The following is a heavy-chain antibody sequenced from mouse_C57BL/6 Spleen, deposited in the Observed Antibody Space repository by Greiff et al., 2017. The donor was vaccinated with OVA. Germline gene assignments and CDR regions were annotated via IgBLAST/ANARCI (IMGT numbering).Heavy chain of an antibody. D-gene: IGHD1-1*01. CDR1: GYTFTSYW. V-gene: IGHV1-55*01. CDR3: ALYGSSPDWYFDV. J-gene: IGHJ1*03. Sequence: QVQLQQSGAELVKPGASVKMSCKASGYTFTSYWITWVKQRPGQGLEWIGDIYPGSGSTNYNEKFKSKATMTVDTSSSTAYMQLSSLTSEDSAVYYCALYGSSPDWYFDVWGTGTTVTVSS. CDR2: IYPGSGST.